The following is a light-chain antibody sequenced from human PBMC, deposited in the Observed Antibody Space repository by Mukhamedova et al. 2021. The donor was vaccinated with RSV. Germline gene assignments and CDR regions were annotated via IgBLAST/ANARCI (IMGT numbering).Light chain of an antibody. J-gene: IGKJ1*01. V-gene: IGKV1-27*01. CDR1: GIGKY. Sequence: GIGKYLAWYQQQPGKVPKLLIYDVSTLQSGVTGRFSGSGSGADFTLTISGLQPEDVATYYCQQYKSVPWTFGQGTKV. CDR2: DVS. CDR3: QQYKSVPWT.